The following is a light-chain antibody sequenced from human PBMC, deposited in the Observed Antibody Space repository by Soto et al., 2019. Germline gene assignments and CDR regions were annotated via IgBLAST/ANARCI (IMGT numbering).Light chain of an antibody. CDR2: AAS. J-gene: IGKJ1*01. Sequence: DIQMTQSPSSLSASVGDRVTITCRASQGISNYFAWYQQKPGKVPKLLIYAASTLQSAVPSRFSGSGSGTDSTLTISSLQPEDGATYYCQKYNSARVWFGQGTKVEIK. V-gene: IGKV1-27*01. CDR3: QKYNSARVW. CDR1: QGISNY.